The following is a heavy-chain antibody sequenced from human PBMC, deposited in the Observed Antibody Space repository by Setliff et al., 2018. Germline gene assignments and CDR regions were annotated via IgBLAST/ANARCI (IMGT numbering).Heavy chain of an antibody. J-gene: IGHJ4*02. D-gene: IGHD6-25*01. CDR1: GYSFTSHY. CDR2: INPGGLSS. CDR3: ASAGLAAAGRKGVFDH. V-gene: IGHV1-46*01. Sequence: ASVKVSCKTSGYSFTSHYVHWVRQAPGQGLEWMGIINPGGLSSSSTQKFEGRVTMTRDTSTSTVYMELNSLTSDDPAVYYCASAGLAAAGRKGVFDHWGQGTLVTVSA.